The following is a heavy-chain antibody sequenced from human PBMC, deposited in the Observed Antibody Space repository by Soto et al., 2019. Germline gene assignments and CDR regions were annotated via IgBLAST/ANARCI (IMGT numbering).Heavy chain of an antibody. Sequence: PSETLSLTCAVSGGSISSGGYSWSWIRQPPGKGLEWIGYIYHSGSTYYNPSLKSRVTISVDRSKNQFSLKLSSVTAADTAVYYCARDEGYYDSSAFDYWGQGTLVTVSS. J-gene: IGHJ4*02. D-gene: IGHD3-22*01. CDR2: IYHSGST. V-gene: IGHV4-30-2*01. CDR3: ARDEGYYDSSAFDY. CDR1: GGSISSGGYS.